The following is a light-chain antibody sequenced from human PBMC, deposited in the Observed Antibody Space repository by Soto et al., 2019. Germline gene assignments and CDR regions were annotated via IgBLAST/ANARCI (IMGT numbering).Light chain of an antibody. CDR3: QQSYNTPIT. Sequence: DIQMTQSPSSLSASVGDRVTITCRASQSISSYLNWYQQKGGKAPNLLIYAASSLQSGVPSRFSGSGSGTDFPLTISSLQPEDFATYSCQQSYNTPITFGQGTRLEIK. V-gene: IGKV1-39*01. CDR2: AAS. CDR1: QSISSY. J-gene: IGKJ5*01.